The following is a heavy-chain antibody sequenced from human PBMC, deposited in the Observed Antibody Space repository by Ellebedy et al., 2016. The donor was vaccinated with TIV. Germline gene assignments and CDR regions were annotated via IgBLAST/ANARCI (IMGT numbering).Heavy chain of an antibody. CDR1: GDRVSSNSAA. Sequence: SQTLSLTCAISGDRVSSNSAAWNWIRQSPSRGLEWLGRTYYRSRWSSDYAVSVKSRISINSDTSKNQFSLQLNSVSPGDTAVYYCTREVAGTFDYWGQGTLVTVSS. CDR2: TYYRSRWSS. CDR3: TREVAGTFDY. J-gene: IGHJ4*02. V-gene: IGHV6-1*01. D-gene: IGHD6-19*01.